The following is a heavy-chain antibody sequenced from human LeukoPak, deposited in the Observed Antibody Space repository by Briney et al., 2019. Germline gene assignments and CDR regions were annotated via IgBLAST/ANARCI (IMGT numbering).Heavy chain of an antibody. CDR1: GFTFSSYG. CDR2: IWYDGSNK. CDR3: ARDVVDIVVVVAATGGPYYYYYGMDV. V-gene: IGHV3-30*19. Sequence: PGKSLRLSCAASGFTFSSYGMHWVRQAPGKGLEWVAVIWYDGSNKYYADSVKGRFTISRDNSKNTLYLQMNSLRAEDTAVYYCARDVVDIVVVVAATGGPYYYYYGMDVWGQGTTVTVSS. J-gene: IGHJ6*02. D-gene: IGHD2-15*01.